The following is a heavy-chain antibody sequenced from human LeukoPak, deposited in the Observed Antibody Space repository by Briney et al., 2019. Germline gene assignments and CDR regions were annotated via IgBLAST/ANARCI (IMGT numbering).Heavy chain of an antibody. V-gene: IGHV4-34*01. J-gene: IGHJ6*02. CDR3: ARGRDGYKYYYYYGMDV. Sequence: SETLSLTCAVYGESFSGYYWSWIRQPPGKGLGWIGETTHSGSTNYNPSLKSRVTMSVDTSKNQFSLKLSSVTAADTAVYYCARGRDGYKYYYYYGMDVWGQGTTVTVSS. D-gene: IGHD5-24*01. CDR2: TTHSGST. CDR1: GESFSGYY.